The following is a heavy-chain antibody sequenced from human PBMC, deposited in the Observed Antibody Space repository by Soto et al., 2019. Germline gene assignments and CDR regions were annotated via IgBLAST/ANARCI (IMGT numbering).Heavy chain of an antibody. CDR3: ARGVAGSGFDL. J-gene: IGHJ4*02. Sequence: SLTLSLTCAVSGDSVSSNTAAWNWIGSSPSRGLEWLGRTYYRSNWRHDYAVSVKSRITVNPDTSKNHFSLQLNSVTPDDTAVYYCARGVAGSGFDLWGQGTLVTVSS. CDR1: GDSVSSNTAA. V-gene: IGHV6-1*01. D-gene: IGHD6-19*01. CDR2: TYYRSNWRH.